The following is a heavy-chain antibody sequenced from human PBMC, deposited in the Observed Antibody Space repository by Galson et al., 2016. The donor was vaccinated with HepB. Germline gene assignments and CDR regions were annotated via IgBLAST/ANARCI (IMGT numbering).Heavy chain of an antibody. CDR3: AKASID. CDR2: ISASGTSA. CDR1: GFTLTAYA. D-gene: IGHD3-3*02. V-gene: IGHV3-23*01. Sequence: SLRLSCAASGFTLTAYAMSWVRQAPGKGLEWVSHISASGTSAHYADSVKGRFNISRDNSKNTVYFQMNSLRVEDTAVHYCAKASIDWGQGTLVTVSS. J-gene: IGHJ4*02.